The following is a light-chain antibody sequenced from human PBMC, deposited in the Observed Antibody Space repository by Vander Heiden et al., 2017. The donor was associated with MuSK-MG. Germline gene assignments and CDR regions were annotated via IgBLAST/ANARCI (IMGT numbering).Light chain of an antibody. CDR2: DVS. CDR1: RSDVGYYNY. J-gene: IGLJ3*02. CDR3: SSYTNSNSWV. Sequence: QSALTQPASVSGSPGQSITLSCPGPRSDVGYYNYVSWYQQHPGKVPKLMIYDVSNRPSGVSNRFSGSKSGNTASLTSSGLQAEDEADYYCSSYTNSNSWVFGGGTKLTVL. V-gene: IGLV2-14*03.